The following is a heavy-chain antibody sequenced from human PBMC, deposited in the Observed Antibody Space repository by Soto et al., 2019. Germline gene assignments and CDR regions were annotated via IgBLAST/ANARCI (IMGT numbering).Heavy chain of an antibody. J-gene: IGHJ4*02. CDR1: GYTLSSFG. D-gene: IGHD6-19*01. V-gene: IGHV1-3*01. CDR3: VRTRQQWLVGDS. CDR2: INAGNGNT. Sequence: QAQLVQSGAEVKKPGASEKVSCKASGYTLSSFGIHWVRQAPGQRLEWMGWINAGNGNTKYSQKLQGRVTFSRDTSANTAYMELTSLTSEDTAVYYCVRTRQQWLVGDSWGQGSLVSVSS.